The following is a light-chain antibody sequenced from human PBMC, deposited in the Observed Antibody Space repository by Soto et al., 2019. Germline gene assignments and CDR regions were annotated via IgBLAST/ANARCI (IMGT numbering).Light chain of an antibody. Sequence: VLTQPPSASGTPVQRVTISCSGISSNIGSNTVNWYQQLPGTAPKLLIYSNNQRPSGVPDRFSGSKSGTSASLAISGLQSEDEADYYCAAWDDSLNGSYVFGTGTKVTVL. J-gene: IGLJ1*01. CDR3: AAWDDSLNGSYV. V-gene: IGLV1-44*01. CDR1: SSNIGSNT. CDR2: SNN.